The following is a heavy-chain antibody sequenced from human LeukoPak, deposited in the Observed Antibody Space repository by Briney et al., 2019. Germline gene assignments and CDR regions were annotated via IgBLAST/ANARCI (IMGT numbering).Heavy chain of an antibody. J-gene: IGHJ6*02. V-gene: IGHV1-69*04. CDR3: ARDSGYDHAHYYYYGMDV. Sequence: GASVKVSCKASGGTFSSYAISWVRQAPGQGLEWMGRIIPILGIANYAQKFQGRVTITADKSTSTAYMELSSLRSEDTAVYYCARDSGYDHAHYYYYGMDVWGQGTTVTVSS. CDR2: IIPILGIA. CDR1: GGTFSSYA. D-gene: IGHD5-12*01.